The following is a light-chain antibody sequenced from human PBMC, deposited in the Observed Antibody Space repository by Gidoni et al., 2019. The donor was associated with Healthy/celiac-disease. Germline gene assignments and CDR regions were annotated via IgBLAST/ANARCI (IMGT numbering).Light chain of an antibody. Sequence: EIVMTQSPATLSVSPGERATLSCRASQSVSSNLAWYQQKPGQAPSLLVYGASTRATGIPARFSGSGSGTEFTLTISSLQSEDSAVYYCQQYDNWPPWTFXQXTRVEIK. CDR1: QSVSSN. J-gene: IGKJ1*01. CDR2: GAS. V-gene: IGKV3-15*01. CDR3: QQYDNWPPWT.